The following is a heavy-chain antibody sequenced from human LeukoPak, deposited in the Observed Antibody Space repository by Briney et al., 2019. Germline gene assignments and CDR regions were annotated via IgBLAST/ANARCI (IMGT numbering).Heavy chain of an antibody. Sequence: ASVSVSFTASGYTSTIYYMHWVRQAPGQGLEWMGLIYPSGGSTSYEQKFQGRVTMTRDRATSTIYMELSSLRSEDTAVYYCARAPPPLVAKRLYYFDYWGQGTLVTVSS. CDR3: ARAPPPLVAKRLYYFDY. V-gene: IGHV1-46*01. CDR2: IYPSGGST. CDR1: GYTSTIYY. D-gene: IGHD5-12*01. J-gene: IGHJ4*02.